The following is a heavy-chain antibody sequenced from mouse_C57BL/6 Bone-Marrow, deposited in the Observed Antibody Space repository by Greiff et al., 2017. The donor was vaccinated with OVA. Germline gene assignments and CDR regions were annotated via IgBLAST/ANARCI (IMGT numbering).Heavy chain of an antibody. V-gene: IGHV2-5*01. CDR3: AKNDDYDYDWFAY. Sequence: QVQLQQSGPGLVQPSQSLSITCTVSGFSLTSYGVHWVRQSPGKGLEWLGVIWRGGSTDYNAAFMSRLSITKDNSKSQVFFKMNSLQADDTAIYYGAKNDDYDYDWFAYWGQGTLVTVSA. CDR1: GFSLTSYG. D-gene: IGHD2-4*01. CDR2: IWRGGST. J-gene: IGHJ3*01.